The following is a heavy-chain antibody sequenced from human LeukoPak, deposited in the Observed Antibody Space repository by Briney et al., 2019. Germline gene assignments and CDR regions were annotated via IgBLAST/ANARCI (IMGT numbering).Heavy chain of an antibody. CDR1: GGSISSSN. CDR2: IKTSGDST. D-gene: IGHD4-17*01. Sequence: PSETLSLTCAVSGGSISSSNWWSWVRQAPGRGLEWVSAIKTSGDSTYYIDSVKGRFIISRDNSKKTLYLQMNSLRAEDTAVYYCANVVRFGFWGQGTLVTVSS. V-gene: IGHV3-23*05. J-gene: IGHJ4*02. CDR3: ANVVRFGF.